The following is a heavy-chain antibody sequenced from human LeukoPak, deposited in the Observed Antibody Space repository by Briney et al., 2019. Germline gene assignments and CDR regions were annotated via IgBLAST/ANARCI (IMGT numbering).Heavy chain of an antibody. D-gene: IGHD6-19*01. CDR2: ISSSSSYI. Sequence: GGSLRLSCAASGFTFSSYSMNWVRHSPGKGLEWVSSISSSSSYIYYADSVKGRFTISRDNAKSSLYLQMNSLRAEDTAVYYCARVVAVAGRAFDIWGQGTMVTVSS. CDR3: ARVVAVAGRAFDI. V-gene: IGHV3-21*01. J-gene: IGHJ3*02. CDR1: GFTFSSYS.